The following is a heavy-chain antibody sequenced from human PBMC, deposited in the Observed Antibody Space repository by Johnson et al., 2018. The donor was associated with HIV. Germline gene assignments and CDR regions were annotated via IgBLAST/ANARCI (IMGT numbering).Heavy chain of an antibody. V-gene: IGHV3-9*01. CDR2: ISWNSGSI. CDR3: AKEGAAGIHFDI. CDR1: GFTFDDYA. J-gene: IGHJ3*02. D-gene: IGHD6-13*01. Sequence: VQLVESGGGLVQPGRSLRLSCAASGFTFDDYAMHWVRQAPGKGLEWVSGISWNSGSIGYADSVKGRFTISRDNAKNSLYLQMNSLRAEDTALYYCAKEGAAGIHFDIWGQGTMVTVSS.